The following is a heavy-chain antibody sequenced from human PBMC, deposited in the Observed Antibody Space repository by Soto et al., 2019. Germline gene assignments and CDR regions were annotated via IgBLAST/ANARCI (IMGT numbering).Heavy chain of an antibody. CDR2: IIPIFGTA. J-gene: IGHJ6*02. Sequence: GASVKVSCKASGGTFSSYAISWVRQAPGQGLEWMGGIIPIFGTANYAQKFQGRVTITADKSTSTAYMELSSLRSEDTAVYYCARPLFRYCSGGSCYSRSGHYYYGMDVWGQGTTVTVSS. V-gene: IGHV1-69*06. CDR1: GGTFSSYA. CDR3: ARPLFRYCSGGSCYSRSGHYYYGMDV. D-gene: IGHD2-15*01.